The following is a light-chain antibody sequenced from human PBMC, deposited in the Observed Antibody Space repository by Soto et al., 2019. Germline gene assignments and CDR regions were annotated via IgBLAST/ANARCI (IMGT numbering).Light chain of an antibody. V-gene: IGLV2-14*01. Sequence: QSALTQPASVSGSPGQTITISCTGSSSDVGGHNYVSWFQHLPGKAPKLMISEVSNRPSGVSNRFSGSKSGNTASLTVSELQADDEADYYCSSYTSSNTLTFGTGTKLTVL. CDR3: SSYTSSNTLT. CDR2: EVS. J-gene: IGLJ1*01. CDR1: SSDVGGHNY.